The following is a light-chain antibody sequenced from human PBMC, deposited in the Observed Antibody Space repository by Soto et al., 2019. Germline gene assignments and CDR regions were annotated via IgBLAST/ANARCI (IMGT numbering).Light chain of an antibody. CDR1: SSNIESNT. CDR3: AAWDDILNGYV. CDR2: SNY. V-gene: IGLV1-44*01. J-gene: IGLJ1*01. Sequence: QSMLTQPPSASGTPGQRVTISCSGSSSNIESNTVTWYQQLPGTAPKLVIYSNYDRPSGVPDRFSGSTSGTSASLVIRGLQSEDEADYYCAAWDDILNGYVLGGGTKSPS.